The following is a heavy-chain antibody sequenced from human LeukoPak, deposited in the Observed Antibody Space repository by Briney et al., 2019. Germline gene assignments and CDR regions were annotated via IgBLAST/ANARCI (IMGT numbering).Heavy chain of an antibody. V-gene: IGHV3-23*01. CDR2: ISGTGGYT. Sequence: GGSLRLSCGASGFTFSSYAMTWVRQAPGKGLEWVSAISGTGGYTYYTDSVKGRFTISRDNSKNTLYLQMNSLRAEDTAEYYCAKDKVLRYFDWLFDLDYWGQGTLVTVSS. J-gene: IGHJ4*02. CDR1: GFTFSSYA. D-gene: IGHD3-9*01. CDR3: AKDKVLRYFDWLFDLDY.